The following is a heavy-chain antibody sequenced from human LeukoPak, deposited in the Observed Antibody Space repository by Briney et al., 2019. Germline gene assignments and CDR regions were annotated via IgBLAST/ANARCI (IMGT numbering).Heavy chain of an antibody. J-gene: IGHJ4*02. CDR2: ISSSSSTI. D-gene: IGHD3-22*01. V-gene: IGHV3-48*04. CDR3: ARRYYDSSGPRSGILGY. CDR1: GFTFSSYS. Sequence: PGRSLRLSCAASGFTFSSYSMNWVRQAPGKGLEWVSYISSSSSTIYYADSVKGRFTISRDNAKNSLYLQMNSLRAEDTAVYYCARRYYDSSGPRSGILGYWGQGTLVTVSS.